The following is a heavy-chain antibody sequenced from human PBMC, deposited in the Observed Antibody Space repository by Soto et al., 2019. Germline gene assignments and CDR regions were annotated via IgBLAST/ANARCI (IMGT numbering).Heavy chain of an antibody. CDR1: GFTFSGFD. J-gene: IGHJ4*02. V-gene: IGHV3-13*01. CDR3: ARGQEVGAHFFDS. Sequence: PGGSLRLSCEASGFTFSGFDMHWVRQPTGKGLEWVSTIGTAGDTYYAVSVKGRFTISRDNAKNSLSLQMNSLRAGDTAVYFCARGQEVGAHFFDSWGQGTRVTVSS. CDR2: IGTAGDT. D-gene: IGHD2-15*01.